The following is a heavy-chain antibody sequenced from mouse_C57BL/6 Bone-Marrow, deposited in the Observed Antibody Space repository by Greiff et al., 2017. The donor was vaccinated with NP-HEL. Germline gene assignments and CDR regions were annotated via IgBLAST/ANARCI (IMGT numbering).Heavy chain of an antibody. Sequence: QVQLQQSGAELVRPGASVKLSCKASGYTFTDYYINWVKQRPGQGLEWIARIYPGSGNTYYNEKFKGKATLTAEKSSSTAYMQLSSLTSEDSAVYFCARSRRDYDGFAYWGQGTLVTVSA. V-gene: IGHV1-76*01. CDR2: IYPGSGNT. D-gene: IGHD2-4*01. J-gene: IGHJ3*01. CDR1: GYTFTDYY. CDR3: ARSRRDYDGFAY.